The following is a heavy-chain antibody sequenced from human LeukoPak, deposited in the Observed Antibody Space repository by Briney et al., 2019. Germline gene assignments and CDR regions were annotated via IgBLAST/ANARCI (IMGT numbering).Heavy chain of an antibody. V-gene: IGHV3-23*01. CDR3: ARGRSYYYDSSGYPDHFDY. CDR1: GFTFSSYA. D-gene: IGHD3-22*01. J-gene: IGHJ4*02. Sequence: GGSLRLSCAASGFTFSSYAMSWVRQAPGKGLEWVSAISGSGGSTYYADSVKGRFTISRDNSKNTLYLQMNSLRAEDTAVYYCARGRSYYYDSSGYPDHFDYWGQGTLVTVSS. CDR2: ISGSGGST.